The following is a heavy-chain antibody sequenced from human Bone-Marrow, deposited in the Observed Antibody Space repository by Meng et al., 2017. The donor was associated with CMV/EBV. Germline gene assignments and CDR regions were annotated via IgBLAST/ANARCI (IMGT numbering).Heavy chain of an antibody. Sequence: GESLKISCAASGFIFSSYSMNWVRQAPGKGLEWVSYISSSSTIYYADSVKGRFTISRDNAKNSLYLQMNSLRAEDTAVYYCARSRLRDFDYWGQGTLVTVSS. J-gene: IGHJ4*02. CDR1: GFIFSSYS. V-gene: IGHV3-48*04. CDR2: ISSSSTI. D-gene: IGHD3-16*01. CDR3: ARSRLRDFDY.